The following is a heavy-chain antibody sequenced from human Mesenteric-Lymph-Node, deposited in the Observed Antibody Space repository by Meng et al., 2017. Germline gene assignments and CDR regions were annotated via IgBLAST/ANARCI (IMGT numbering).Heavy chain of an antibody. CDR3: ARQVVAAPYNWFDP. CDR1: GYSFTSYW. CDR2: IYPDDSYT. D-gene: IGHD2-15*01. Sequence: GESLKISCKGSGYSFTSYWIGWVRQMPGKGLEWMGIIYPDDSYTRYSPSFQGQVTISADKSISTAYLQWSSLKASDTATYYCARQVVAAPYNWFDPWGQGTLVTVSS. J-gene: IGHJ5*02. V-gene: IGHV5-51*01.